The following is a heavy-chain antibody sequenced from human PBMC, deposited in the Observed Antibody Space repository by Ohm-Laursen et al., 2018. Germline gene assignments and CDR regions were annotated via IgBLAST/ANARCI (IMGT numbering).Heavy chain of an antibody. D-gene: IGHD3-3*01. Sequence: GSLRLSCTASGFTFSSYAMSWVRQAPGKGLEWVSAISGSGGSTYYADSVKGRFTITRDNSKNTLYLQMNSLRAEDTAVYYCASPGHYDFWSGCYYWGQGTLVTVSS. CDR1: GFTFSSYA. CDR2: ISGSGGST. J-gene: IGHJ4*02. CDR3: ASPGHYDFWSGCYY. V-gene: IGHV3-23*01.